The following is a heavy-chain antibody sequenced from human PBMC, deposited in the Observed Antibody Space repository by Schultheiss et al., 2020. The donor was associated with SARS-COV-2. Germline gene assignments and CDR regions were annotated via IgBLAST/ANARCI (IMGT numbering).Heavy chain of an antibody. CDR2: IYYSGST. D-gene: IGHD5-24*01. CDR3: AIPTDGYSYSAPFDY. Sequence: SETLSLTCTVSGGSISSSSYYWGWIRQPPGKGLEWIGSIYYSGSTYYNPSLKSRVTISVDTSKNQFSLRLSSVTAADTAVYFCAIPTDGYSYSAPFDYWGQGTLVTVSS. J-gene: IGHJ4*02. V-gene: IGHV4-39*01. CDR1: GGSISSSSYY.